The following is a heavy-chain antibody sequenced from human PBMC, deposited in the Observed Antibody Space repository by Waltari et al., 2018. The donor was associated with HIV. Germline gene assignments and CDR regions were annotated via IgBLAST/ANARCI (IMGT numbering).Heavy chain of an antibody. CDR1: GYSFTSYW. CDR3: ARAAYYYDSSGYYFDY. CDR2: IYPGDSDT. Sequence: EVQLVQSGAEVKKPGESLKISCKGSGYSFTSYWIGWVRQMPGKGLEWMGIIYPGDSDTRYSPSFQGQVTISADKAISTGYLQGSSLKASDTAMYYWARAAYYYDSSGYYFDYWGQGTLVTVSS. V-gene: IGHV5-51*01. D-gene: IGHD3-22*01. J-gene: IGHJ4*02.